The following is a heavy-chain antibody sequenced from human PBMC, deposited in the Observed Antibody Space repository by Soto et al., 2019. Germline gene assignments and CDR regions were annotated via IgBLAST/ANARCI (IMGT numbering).Heavy chain of an antibody. J-gene: IGHJ5*02. CDR1: GDSISSSNW. D-gene: IGHD4-17*01. CDR3: ARKDHDDYRWCDP. Sequence: QVQLQESGPGLVKPSGTLSLTCAVSGDSISSSNWWSWVRQPPGKGLEWIGEIYHSGSTNYNPYLKRRVTIAVDKSKHQFSLNLNSVAAADTAVYYCARKDHDDYRWCDPWGQGTLVTVSS. V-gene: IGHV4-4*02. CDR2: IYHSGST.